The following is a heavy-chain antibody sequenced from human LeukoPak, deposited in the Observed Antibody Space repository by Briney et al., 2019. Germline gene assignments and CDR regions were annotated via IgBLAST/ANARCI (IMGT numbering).Heavy chain of an antibody. Sequence: GGSLRLSCAASRFTFSSYAMSWVRQAPGKGLEWVSTIGGGGGSTYYADSVKGRFTISRDNSKNTLYLQMNSLRADDTAVYYCARSPTAINGYFDPWGQGTLVTVSS. CDR2: IGGGGGST. V-gene: IGHV3-23*01. CDR1: RFTFSSYA. D-gene: IGHD2-2*01. J-gene: IGHJ5*02. CDR3: ARSPTAINGYFDP.